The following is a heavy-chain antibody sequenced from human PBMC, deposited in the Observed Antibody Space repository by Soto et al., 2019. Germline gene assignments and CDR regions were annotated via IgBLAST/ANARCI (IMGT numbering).Heavy chain of an antibody. J-gene: IGHJ4*02. CDR3: ARVGGVAARTFGY. V-gene: IGHV4-59*01. D-gene: IGHD2-15*01. Sequence: LSLTCTVSGGSISPFYWSWVRQPPGKGLEWIGYLYYSGNTNYNPSLKSRVTISVDASKNQVSLRLTSVTAADTAVYYCARVGGVAARTFGYWGQGTVVTVSS. CDR1: GGSISPFY. CDR2: LYYSGNT.